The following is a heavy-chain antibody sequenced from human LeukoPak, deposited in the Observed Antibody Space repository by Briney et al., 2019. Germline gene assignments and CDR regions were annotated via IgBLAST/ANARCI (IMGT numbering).Heavy chain of an antibody. CDR3: ARVGDRPYYDILTGYYSN. Sequence: GGSLRLSCAASGFTFSSYSMNWVRQAPGKGLVWVSSISSSSSYIYYADSVKGRFTISRDNAKNSLYLQMNSLRAEDTAVYYCARVGDRPYYDILTGYYSNWGQGTLVTVSS. J-gene: IGHJ4*02. CDR1: GFTFSSYS. V-gene: IGHV3-21*01. D-gene: IGHD3-9*01. CDR2: ISSSSSYI.